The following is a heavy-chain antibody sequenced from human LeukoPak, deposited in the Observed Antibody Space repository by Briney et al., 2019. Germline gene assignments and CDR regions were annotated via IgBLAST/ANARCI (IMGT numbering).Heavy chain of an antibody. J-gene: IGHJ4*02. CDR2: IYYSGST. CDR1: GGSISSSSYY. D-gene: IGHD5-12*01. CDR3: ARGGYTANSHFDY. V-gene: IGHV4-39*01. Sequence: SETLSLTCTVPGGSISSSSYYWGWIRQPPGKGLEWIGSIYYSGSTYYNPSLKSRVTISVDTSTQFSLKLSSVTAADTAVYYCARGGYTANSHFDYWGQGTLVTVSS.